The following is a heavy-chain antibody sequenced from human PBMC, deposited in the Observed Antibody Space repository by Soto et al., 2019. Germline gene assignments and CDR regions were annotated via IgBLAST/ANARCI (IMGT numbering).Heavy chain of an antibody. CDR2: IYGDGTT. CDR1: GITVSSHY. D-gene: IGHD2-21*01. J-gene: IGHJ6*03. V-gene: IGHV3-66*01. CDR3: AREIYGLYDAYYYFYFMDV. Sequence: EVQLVESGGALVQPGGSLRLSCAASGITVSSHYMTWVRQAPGKGLEWVSVIYGDGTTYYADSVKGRFIISRDESKDMLYLKMNSLRVEDTAVYCCAREIYGLYDAYYYFYFMDVWGKGTTVTVSS.